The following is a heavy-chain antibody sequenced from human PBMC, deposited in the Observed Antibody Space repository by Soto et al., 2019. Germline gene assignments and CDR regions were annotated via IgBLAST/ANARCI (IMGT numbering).Heavy chain of an antibody. CDR3: ARFVNYYYYGMDV. D-gene: IGHD2-15*01. CDR1: GVSVSSAGYY. Sequence: SETLSLTCTVSGVSVSSAGYYWTWIRQHPGKGLEWIGYVSYSGSTYYNSSLKSRLTISLDTSKSQFSLKLNSVTAADTAVYYCARFVNYYYYGMDVWGQGTTVTVSS. J-gene: IGHJ6*02. V-gene: IGHV4-31*03. CDR2: VSYSGST.